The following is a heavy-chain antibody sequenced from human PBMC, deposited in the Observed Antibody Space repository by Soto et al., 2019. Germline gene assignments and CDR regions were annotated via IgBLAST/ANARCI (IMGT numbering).Heavy chain of an antibody. CDR1: GGSISSSSYY. J-gene: IGHJ4*02. CDR2: IYYSGST. Sequence: SETLSLTCTVSGGSISSSSYYWGWIRQPPGKGLEWIGSIYYSGSTYYNPSLKSRVTISVDTSKNQFSLKLSSVTAADTAVYYCARNGAVARDFDYWGQGTLATVSS. V-gene: IGHV4-39*01. D-gene: IGHD6-19*01. CDR3: ARNGAVARDFDY.